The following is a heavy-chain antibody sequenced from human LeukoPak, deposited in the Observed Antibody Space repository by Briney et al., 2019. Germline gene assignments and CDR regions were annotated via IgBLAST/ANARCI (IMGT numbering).Heavy chain of an antibody. CDR2: INHSGST. J-gene: IGHJ5*02. CDR3: ARSRNWNYGGWFDP. CDR1: GGSFSGYY. D-gene: IGHD1-7*01. Sequence: SETLSLTCGVYGGSFSGYYWSWIRQPPGKGLEWIGEINHSGSTNHNPSLKSRVTISVDTSKNQFSLKLTSVTAADTAVYYCARSRNWNYGGWFDPWSQGNLVTVSS. V-gene: IGHV4-34*01.